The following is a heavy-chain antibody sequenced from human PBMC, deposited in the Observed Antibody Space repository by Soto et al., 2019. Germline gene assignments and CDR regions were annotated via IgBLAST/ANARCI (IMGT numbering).Heavy chain of an antibody. Sequence: GGSLRLSCAASGFAFSSYAMSWFRQAPGKGLEWVSAISGSGGSTYYADSAKGRFTISRDNSKNTLYLQMNSLRAEDAAVYDCAKEATFYGDYDDYWGQGTLVTVSS. V-gene: IGHV3-23*01. CDR3: AKEATFYGDYDDY. J-gene: IGHJ4*02. CDR2: ISGSGGST. CDR1: GFAFSSYA. D-gene: IGHD4-17*01.